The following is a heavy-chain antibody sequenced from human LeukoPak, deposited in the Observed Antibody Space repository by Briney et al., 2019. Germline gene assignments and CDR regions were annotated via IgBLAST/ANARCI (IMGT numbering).Heavy chain of an antibody. Sequence: GGSLRLSCAASGFTFSSSAMSWVRQAPGKGLEWVSAISNNGGYTYYADSVQGRFTISRDNSKSTLCLQMNSLRAEDTAVYYCAKNFGPGKAFYDHWGQGTLVTVSS. CDR2: ISNNGGYT. J-gene: IGHJ4*02. CDR3: AKNFGPGKAFYDH. V-gene: IGHV3-23*01. D-gene: IGHD3/OR15-3a*01. CDR1: GFTFSSSA.